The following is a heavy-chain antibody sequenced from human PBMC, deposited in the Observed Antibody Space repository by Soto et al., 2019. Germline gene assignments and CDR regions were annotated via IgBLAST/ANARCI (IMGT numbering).Heavy chain of an antibody. CDR3: AREGEQWLVSAYDY. J-gene: IGHJ4*02. CDR2: ISDSGNSI. Sequence: QVQLVESGGGLVKPGGSLRLSCAASGFTFSDYYMSWIRQAPGRGLEWVSYISDSGNSIYYTDSVKGRFTISRDNAKNSLYLQMNNLRADTAVYFCAREGEQWLVSAYDYWGQGTLVTVSS. CDR1: GFTFSDYY. D-gene: IGHD6-19*01. V-gene: IGHV3-11*01.